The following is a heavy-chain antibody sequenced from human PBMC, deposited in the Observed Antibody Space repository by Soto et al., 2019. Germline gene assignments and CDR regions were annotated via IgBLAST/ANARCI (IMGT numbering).Heavy chain of an antibody. V-gene: IGHV1-18*01. CDR2: VNPYDGNT. CDR1: RYTFTSFG. D-gene: IGHD4-17*01. CDR3: ARGSRAIATVTLIDY. J-gene: IGHJ4*02. Sequence: QVQLVQSGPEVRKPGTSVKVSCKASRYTFTSFGMSWVRQAPGRGLEWMGWVNPYDGNTDPARIFQDRFSMTTDISTNTAYMKLRSLTSDDTAIYYCARGSRAIATVTLIDYWGPGTLVTVSS.